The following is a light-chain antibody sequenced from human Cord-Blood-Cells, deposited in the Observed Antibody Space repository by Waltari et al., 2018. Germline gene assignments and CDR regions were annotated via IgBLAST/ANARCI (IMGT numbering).Light chain of an antibody. J-gene: IGLJ1*01. CDR2: DGS. Sequence: QSALTQPASVSGSPGPSLTISCTGTSRDVGGYNYVSWYQQHPGKAPKLMIYDGSNRPSGVSNRFSGSKSGNTASLTISGLQAEDEADYYCSSYTSSSTYVFGTGTKVTVL. CDR3: SSYTSSSTYV. V-gene: IGLV2-14*01. CDR1: SRDVGGYNY.